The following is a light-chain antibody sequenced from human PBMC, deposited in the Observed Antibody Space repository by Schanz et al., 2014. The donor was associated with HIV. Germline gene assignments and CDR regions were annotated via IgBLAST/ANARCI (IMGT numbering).Light chain of an antibody. Sequence: DLQMPQSPSTLSASVGDRVTITCRASQSISSWLAWYQQKPGKAPKLLIYKASSLQIGVPSRFSGSGSGTEFTLTISSLQPDDFATYYCQQFNSYPHTFGQGTKLDIK. CDR3: QQFNSYPHT. CDR2: KAS. CDR1: QSISSW. V-gene: IGKV1-5*03. J-gene: IGKJ2*01.